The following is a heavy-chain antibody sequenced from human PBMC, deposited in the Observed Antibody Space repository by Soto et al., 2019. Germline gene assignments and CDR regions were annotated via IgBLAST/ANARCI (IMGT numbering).Heavy chain of an antibody. J-gene: IGHJ6*02. CDR1: GEALGSGQSY. Sequence: QVQLQESGPGLVKSSETLSLICFVSGEALGSGQSYWNWIRQAPGKGLEWIGQTFVTGATKYSASLKSRVTMSVDTSKSQISLTLTSVTAADSATYFCGRGQSDSARSSFGRRMDVWGQGTTVTVSS. D-gene: IGHD3-3*01. V-gene: IGHV4-61*01. CDR2: TFVTGAT. CDR3: GRGQSDSARSSFGRRMDV.